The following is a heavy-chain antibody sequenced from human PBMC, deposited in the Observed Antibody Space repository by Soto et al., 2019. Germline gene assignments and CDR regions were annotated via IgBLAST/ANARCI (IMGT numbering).Heavy chain of an antibody. V-gene: IGHV3-30*03. Sequence: QVQLVESGGGVVQPGRSLRLSCAAYGFTFSNFGMHWVRQAPGKGLECVAGISYDGSNKYHVDSVKGRFTVSRDNAKTTLFLQMTSLRAEDTALYYCTRASSDRIHMEVWGPGTTVTVSS. CDR1: GFTFSNFG. J-gene: IGHJ6*02. CDR3: TRASSDRIHMEV. CDR2: ISYDGSNK.